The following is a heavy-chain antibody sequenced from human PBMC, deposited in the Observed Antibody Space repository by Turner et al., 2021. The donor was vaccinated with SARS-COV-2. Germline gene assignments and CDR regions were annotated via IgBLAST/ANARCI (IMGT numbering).Heavy chain of an antibody. CDR3: ARRLVVQGTDDYSYYYGMDV. Sequence: QLQLQESGPGLVKPSETLSLTCTVSGGSISSSSYYWGWIRQPPGKGLEWIGNLYYGVSTYYNPSLKSRVTISVDTSKNQFTLKLSSVTATDTAVYYCARRLVVQGTDDYSYYYGMDVWGQGTTVTVSS. CDR1: GGSISSSSYY. V-gene: IGHV4-39*01. J-gene: IGHJ6*02. CDR2: LYYGVST. D-gene: IGHD3-22*01.